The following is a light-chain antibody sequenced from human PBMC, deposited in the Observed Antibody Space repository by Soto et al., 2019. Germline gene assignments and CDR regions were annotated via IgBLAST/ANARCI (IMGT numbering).Light chain of an antibody. Sequence: DVQMTQSPSSLSAFVGDRVTITCRASQGIAPYLAWFQQKPGKVPKLLIYATSTLQSGVPSRFSGSESGTDFTLTISSLQPEDVGTYYCQKYNSAPLTFGGGTKVDIK. CDR1: QGIAPY. V-gene: IGKV1-27*01. J-gene: IGKJ4*01. CDR2: ATS. CDR3: QKYNSAPLT.